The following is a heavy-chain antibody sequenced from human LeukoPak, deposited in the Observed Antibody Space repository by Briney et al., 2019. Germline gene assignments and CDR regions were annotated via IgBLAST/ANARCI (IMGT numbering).Heavy chain of an antibody. V-gene: IGHV5-51*01. J-gene: IGHJ4*02. CDR3: ARIGGYCTSTTCYQPLDY. CDR2: IHPGDSET. CDR1: GYSFTSYW. D-gene: IGHD2-2*01. Sequence: GESLKISCKGSGYSFTSYWIAWVCQMPGKGLEWMGIIHPGDSETRYSPSFEGQVTISADKSINTAYLQWSGLKASDTAMYYCARIGGYCTSTTCYQPLDYWGQGTLVTVSS.